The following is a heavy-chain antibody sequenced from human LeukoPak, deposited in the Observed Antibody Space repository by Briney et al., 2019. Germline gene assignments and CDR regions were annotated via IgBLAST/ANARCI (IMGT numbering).Heavy chain of an antibody. J-gene: IGHJ6*02. Sequence: GGSLRLSCAASGFTFSSYSMNWVRQAPGKGLEWVSSISSSSSTIYYADSVKGRFTISRDNAKNSLYLQMNSLRAEDTAVYYCARDCSGGSCYSGWGYYYGMDVWGQGTTVTVSS. CDR1: GFTFSSYS. CDR2: ISSSSSTI. D-gene: IGHD2-15*01. CDR3: ARDCSGGSCYSGWGYYYGMDV. V-gene: IGHV3-21*01.